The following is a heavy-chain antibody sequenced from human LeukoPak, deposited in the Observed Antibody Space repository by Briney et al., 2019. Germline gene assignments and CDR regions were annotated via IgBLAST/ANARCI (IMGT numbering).Heavy chain of an antibody. V-gene: IGHV4-34*01. Sequence: PSETLSLTCAVYGGSFSGYYWSWIRQPPGKGLEWIGEINHSGSTNYNPSLKSRVTISVDTSKNQFSLKLSSVTAADTAVYYCARGANYDYVWGSYRYFDYWGQGTLVTVSS. D-gene: IGHD3-16*02. CDR3: ARGANYDYVWGSYRYFDY. CDR2: INHSGST. J-gene: IGHJ4*02. CDR1: GGSFSGYY.